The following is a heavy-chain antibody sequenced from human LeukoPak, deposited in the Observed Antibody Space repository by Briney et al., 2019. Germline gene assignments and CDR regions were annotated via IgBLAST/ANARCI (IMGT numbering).Heavy chain of an antibody. CDR3: ARAHYDILTGYIDY. CDR1: GFTFSSYS. V-gene: IGHV3-21*01. CDR2: ISSSSSYI. D-gene: IGHD3-9*01. J-gene: IGHJ4*02. Sequence: GGSLRLSCAAPGFTFSSYSMNWVRQAPGKGLEWVSSISSSSSYIYYADSVKGRFTISRDNAKNSLYLQMNSLRAEDTAVYYCARAHYDILTGYIDYWGQGTLVTVSS.